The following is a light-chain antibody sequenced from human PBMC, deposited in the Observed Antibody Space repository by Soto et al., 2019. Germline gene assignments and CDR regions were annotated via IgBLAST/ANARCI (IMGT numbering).Light chain of an antibody. CDR1: QSVSSSY. CDR3: QQYGSSSQT. J-gene: IGKJ1*01. CDR2: GAS. V-gene: IGKV3-20*01. Sequence: EIVLTQSPGTLSLSPGERATLSCRASQSVSSSYLAWYQQKPGQAPRLLIYGASSRATCIPDRFSGSGSGTDFTLNISRLEPEDFAVYYCQQYGSSSQTFGQGTKVDIK.